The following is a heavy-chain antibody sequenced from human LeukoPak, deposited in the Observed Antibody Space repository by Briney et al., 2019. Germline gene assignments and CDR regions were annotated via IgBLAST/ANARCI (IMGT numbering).Heavy chain of an antibody. CDR3: AELGITMIGGV. V-gene: IGHV3-23*01. Sequence: PGGSLRLSCVASGFIFSNYVMHWVRQAPGKGLEWVSSISESGDSTYYADSVKGRFTISRDNAKNSLYLQMNSLRAEDTAVYYCAELGITMIGGVWGKGTTVTISS. CDR1: GFIFSNYV. CDR2: ISESGDST. J-gene: IGHJ6*04. D-gene: IGHD3-10*02.